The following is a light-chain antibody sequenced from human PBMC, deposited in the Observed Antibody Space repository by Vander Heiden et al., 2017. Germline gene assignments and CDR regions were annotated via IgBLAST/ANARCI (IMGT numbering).Light chain of an antibody. V-gene: IGKV1-5*03. J-gene: IGKJ1*01. CDR1: QSIRSW. Sequence: DNHITQSPSTLSASVGDSVTIPCRASQSIRSWLAGDQQKPGNAPKLLIYKASNWEPGVPSRFSGSGSGTEFTLTSSSLQPDDCATYYCQQYNSYSWTFGQGTKVEIK. CDR2: KAS. CDR3: QQYNSYSWT.